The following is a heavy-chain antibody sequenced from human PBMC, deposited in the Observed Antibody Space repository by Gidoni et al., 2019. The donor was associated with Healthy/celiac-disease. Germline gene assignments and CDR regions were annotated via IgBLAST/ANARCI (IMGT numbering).Heavy chain of an antibody. D-gene: IGHD6-19*01. Sequence: GRFTISRDNSKNTLYLQMNSLRAEDTAVYYCAKPPGIAVYWGQGTLVTVSS. CDR3: AKPPGIAVY. V-gene: IGHV3-23*01. J-gene: IGHJ4*02.